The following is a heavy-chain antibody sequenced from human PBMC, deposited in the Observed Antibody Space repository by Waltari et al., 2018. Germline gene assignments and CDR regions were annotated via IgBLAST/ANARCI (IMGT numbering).Heavy chain of an antibody. CDR1: GFTFNFYA. V-gene: IGHV3-23*01. J-gene: IGHJ4*02. D-gene: IGHD3-3*01. Sequence: EVQLLESGGGLVQPGGSLRLSCAASGFTFNFYAMSWVRQAPGKGLEWVSSISGSSARMYDADSVKGRFTISRDNSRNTLYLQLNSLRAEDTAVYYCAKDGGGFWSGYPGSYYYDNWGEGTLVTVSS. CDR3: AKDGGGFWSGYPGSYYYDN. CDR2: ISGSSARM.